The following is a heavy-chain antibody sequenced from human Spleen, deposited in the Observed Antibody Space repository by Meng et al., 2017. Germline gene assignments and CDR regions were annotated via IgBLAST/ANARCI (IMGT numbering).Heavy chain of an antibody. V-gene: IGHV4-34*01. CDR1: GGSFSDYY. CDR3: ASQVFSGLNWFGP. CDR2: INHSGST. D-gene: IGHD3-10*01. Sequence: QVQLQQWGAGMLKPSLTPSLTCVVSGGSFSDYYWSWIRQPPGKGLEWIGEINHSGSTNYNPSLKSRVTMSVDKSKNQFSLKLSSVTAADTAVYYCASQVFSGLNWFGPWGQGTLVTVSS. J-gene: IGHJ5*02.